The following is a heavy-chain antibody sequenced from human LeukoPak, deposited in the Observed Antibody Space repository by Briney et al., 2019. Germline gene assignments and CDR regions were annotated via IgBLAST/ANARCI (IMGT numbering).Heavy chain of an antibody. CDR2: ISAYNGNT. V-gene: IGHV1-18*01. CDR3: ARFLESYYYGSGSLDY. Sequence: ASVKVSCKASGYTFTSYGISWVRQAPGQGLEWMGWISAYNGNTNYAQKLQGRVTMTTDTSTSTAYMELRSLRSDDTAVYYCARFLESYYYGSGSLDYWGQGTLVTVSS. CDR1: GYTFTSYG. J-gene: IGHJ4*02. D-gene: IGHD3-10*01.